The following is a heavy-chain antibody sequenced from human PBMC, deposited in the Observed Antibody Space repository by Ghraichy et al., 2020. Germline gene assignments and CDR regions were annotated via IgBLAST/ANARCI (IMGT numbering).Heavy chain of an antibody. V-gene: IGHV3-48*01. J-gene: IGHJ6*02. Sequence: GGVLRLSCAASGFTFSSYSMNWVRQAPGKGLEWVSYISSSSSTIYYADSVKGRFTISRDNAKNSLYLQMNSLRAEDTAVYYCARDDVVVTAIYYYYGMDVWGQGTTVTVSS. CDR2: ISSSSSTI. CDR3: ARDDVVVTAIYYYYGMDV. D-gene: IGHD2-21*02. CDR1: GFTFSSYS.